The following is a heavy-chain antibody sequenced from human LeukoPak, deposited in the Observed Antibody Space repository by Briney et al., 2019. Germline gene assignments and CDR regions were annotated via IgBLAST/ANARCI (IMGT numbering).Heavy chain of an antibody. J-gene: IGHJ6*02. CDR3: ARVPTHYYYGMDV. D-gene: IGHD4-11*01. Sequence: PGGSLRLSCAASGFTFSSYAMHWVRQAPGKGLEWVAVISYDGSNKYYADSVKGRFTISRDNPKNTLYLQMNSLRAEDTAVYYCARVPTHYYYGMDVWGQGTTVTVSS. CDR1: GFTFSSYA. V-gene: IGHV3-30-3*01. CDR2: ISYDGSNK.